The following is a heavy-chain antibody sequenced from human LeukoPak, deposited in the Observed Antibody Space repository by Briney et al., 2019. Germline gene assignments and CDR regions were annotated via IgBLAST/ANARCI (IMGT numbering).Heavy chain of an antibody. CDR3: TTDDYYEKTPVDFDSFDI. D-gene: IGHD3-16*01. J-gene: IGHJ3*02. CDR2: LKSKKAGGTT. Sequence: GGSLRLSCVASGFTFTNYAMSWLRQAPGKGLEWVGRLKSKKAGGTTDYAAPVKGRFTISRDGSKDTLYLQMNNLKTEDTAVYFCTTDDYYEKTPVDFDSFDIWGQGTMVTVSS. V-gene: IGHV3-15*01. CDR1: GFTFTNYA.